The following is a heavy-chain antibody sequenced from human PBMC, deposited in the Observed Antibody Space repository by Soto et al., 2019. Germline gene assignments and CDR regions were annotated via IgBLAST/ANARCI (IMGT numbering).Heavy chain of an antibody. Sequence: QVQLVQSGAEVKKPGSSVKVSCKASGGTFSGYAISWVRQAPGQGLEWMGGIIPIFGTANYAQKFQGRVTITADESTSTAYMELSSLRSEDTAVYYCARDGSNIVVVPAAIDYYYYGMDVWGQGTTVTVSS. J-gene: IGHJ6*02. CDR2: IIPIFGTA. CDR3: ARDGSNIVVVPAAIDYYYYGMDV. CDR1: GGTFSGYA. V-gene: IGHV1-69*01. D-gene: IGHD2-2*01.